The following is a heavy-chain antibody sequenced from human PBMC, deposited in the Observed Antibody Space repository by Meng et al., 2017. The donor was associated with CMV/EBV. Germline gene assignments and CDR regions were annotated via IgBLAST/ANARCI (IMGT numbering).Heavy chain of an antibody. Sequence: QGQLVRAGDEVKKPGSSVKVSCKASGGTFSSYAISWVRQAPGQGLEWMRGIIPIFGTANYAQKFQGRVTITADESTSTAYMELSSLRSEDTAVYYCVREGALAYFDYWGQGTLVTVSS. J-gene: IGHJ4*02. V-gene: IGHV1-69*12. D-gene: IGHD5-12*01. CDR2: IIPIFGTA. CDR3: VREGALAYFDY. CDR1: GGTFSSYA.